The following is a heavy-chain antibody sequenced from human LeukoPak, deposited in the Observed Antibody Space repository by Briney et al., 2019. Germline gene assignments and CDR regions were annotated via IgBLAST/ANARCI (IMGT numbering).Heavy chain of an antibody. CDR1: GGSISSYY. Sequence: SETLSLTCTVSGGSISSYYWSWIRQPPGKGLEWIGYIYYSGSTNYNPSLKSRVTISGDTSKNQFSLKLRSVTAADTAVYYCARDREVADYYYHYMDVWGKGTTVTISS. D-gene: IGHD6-19*01. CDR2: IYYSGST. V-gene: IGHV4-59*01. J-gene: IGHJ6*03. CDR3: ARDREVADYYYHYMDV.